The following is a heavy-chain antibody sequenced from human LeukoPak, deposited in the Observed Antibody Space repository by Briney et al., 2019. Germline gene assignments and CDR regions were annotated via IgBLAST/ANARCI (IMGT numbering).Heavy chain of an antibody. J-gene: IGHJ4*02. CDR3: ARTTKEFDILTGYYFDY. V-gene: IGHV3-53*01. CDR2: IYSGGST. D-gene: IGHD3-9*01. CDR1: GFTVRSNY. Sequence: WGSLRLSCAASGFTVRSNYMSWVRQAPGKGLEWVSIIYSGGSTYYADSVKGRFTISRDNSKNTLSLQMNSLRAVDTAVYYCARTTKEFDILTGYYFDYWGQGTLVTVSS.